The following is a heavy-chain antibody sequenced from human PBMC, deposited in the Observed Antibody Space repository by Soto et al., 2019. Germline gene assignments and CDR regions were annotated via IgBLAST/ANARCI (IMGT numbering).Heavy chain of an antibody. Sequence: ASVKVSCKASGYTFTSYAMHWVRQAPGQRLEWMGWINAGNGNTKYSQKFQGRVTITRDTSASTAYMELSSLRSEDTAVYYCAREGYCSGGSCYGWLDPWGQGTLVTGSS. V-gene: IGHV1-3*01. D-gene: IGHD2-15*01. CDR1: GYTFTSYA. J-gene: IGHJ5*02. CDR3: AREGYCSGGSCYGWLDP. CDR2: INAGNGNT.